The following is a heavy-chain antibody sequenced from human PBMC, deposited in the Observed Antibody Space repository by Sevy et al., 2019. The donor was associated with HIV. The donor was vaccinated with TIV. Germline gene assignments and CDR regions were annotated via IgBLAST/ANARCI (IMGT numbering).Heavy chain of an antibody. CDR3: VKEGGGEGGDH. Sequence: GGSLRLSCAASGFSYSSYGMHWVRQAPGKGLEWVVYIQYDGSNKDYAASVKGRFTISRDNSKNTLDLQMNSLRVEDTAVYYCVKEGGGEGGDHWGQGTLVTVSS. CDR1: GFSYSSYG. CDR2: IQYDGSNK. D-gene: IGHD2-21*01. V-gene: IGHV3-30*02. J-gene: IGHJ4*02.